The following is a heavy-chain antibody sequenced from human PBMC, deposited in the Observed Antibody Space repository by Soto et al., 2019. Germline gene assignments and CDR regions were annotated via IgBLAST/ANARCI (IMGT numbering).Heavy chain of an antibody. J-gene: IGHJ4*02. CDR1: GYTFTSYD. CDR2: MNPNSGNT. V-gene: IGHV1-8*01. CDR3: ASEVAGRPYQPLDF. D-gene: IGHD2-15*01. Sequence: QVQLVQSGAEVKKPGASVKVSCKASGYTFTSYDINWVRQATGQGLEWMGWMNPNSGNTGYAQKFQGRVTMTRDTSLNTAYLELSSLRSEDTAVYYCASEVAGRPYQPLDFWGQGTLVTVSS.